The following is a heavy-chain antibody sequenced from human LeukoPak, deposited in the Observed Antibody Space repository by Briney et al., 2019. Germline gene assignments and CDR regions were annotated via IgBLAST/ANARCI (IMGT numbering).Heavy chain of an antibody. J-gene: IGHJ5*02. Sequence: ASVKVSCKASGGTFSSYAISWVRQAPGQGLEWMEGIIPIFGTANYAQKFQGGVTITTDESTSTAYMELSSLRSEDTAVYYCARAQDGYNHRGFDPWGQGTLVTVSS. CDR3: ARAQDGYNHRGFDP. V-gene: IGHV1-69*05. CDR2: IIPIFGTA. D-gene: IGHD5-24*01. CDR1: GGTFSSYA.